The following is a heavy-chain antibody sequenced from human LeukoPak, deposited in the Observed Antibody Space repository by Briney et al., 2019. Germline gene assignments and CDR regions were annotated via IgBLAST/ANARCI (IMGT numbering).Heavy chain of an antibody. Sequence: GESLKISCQGSGYSFTSYWIGWVRQLPGKGLEWMGIIYPGDSDTRYSPSFQGQVTISADKSISTAYLQWSSLKASDTAMYYCARHGVYYYGSGSYSFDYWGQGTLVTVSS. CDR2: IYPGDSDT. V-gene: IGHV5-51*01. CDR1: GYSFTSYW. J-gene: IGHJ4*02. CDR3: ARHGVYYYGSGSYSFDY. D-gene: IGHD3-10*01.